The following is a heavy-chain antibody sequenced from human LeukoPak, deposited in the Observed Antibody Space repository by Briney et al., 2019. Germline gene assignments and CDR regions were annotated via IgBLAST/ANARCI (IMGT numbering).Heavy chain of an antibody. Sequence: PGGSLRLSCAASGFTFSNYVMSWVRQAPGKGLEWVAALTSSSDTTYYGDSVKGRFTISRDNAKKSLYLQMNSLRAEDTAVYYCARVQKGIAAAGTGGGWFEPWGQGTLVTVS. CDR3: ARVQKGIAAAGTGGGWFEP. D-gene: IGHD6-13*01. V-gene: IGHV3-21*04. J-gene: IGHJ5*02. CDR2: LTSSSDTT. CDR1: GFTFSNYV.